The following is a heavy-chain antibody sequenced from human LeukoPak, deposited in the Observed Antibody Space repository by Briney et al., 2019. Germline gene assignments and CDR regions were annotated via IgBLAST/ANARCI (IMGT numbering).Heavy chain of an antibody. CDR2: IIPIFGTA. CDR1: GGTSSSYA. CDR3: ARERTLGAARPAYAFDI. D-gene: IGHD6-6*01. V-gene: IGHV1-69*05. J-gene: IGHJ3*02. Sequence: ASVKVSCKASGGTSSSYAISWVRQAPGQGLEWMGGIIPIFGTANYAQKFQGRVTITTDESTSTAYMELSSLRSEDTAVYYCARERTLGAARPAYAFDIWGQGTMVTVSS.